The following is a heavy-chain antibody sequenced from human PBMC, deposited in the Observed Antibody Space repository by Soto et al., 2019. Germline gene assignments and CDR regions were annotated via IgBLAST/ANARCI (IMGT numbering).Heavy chain of an antibody. Sequence: PSETLSLTCTVSGGSISSYYWSWIRQPPGKGLEWIGYIYYSGSTNYNPSLKSRVTISVDTSKNQFSLKLSSVTAADTAVYYCARGPFGTLYDYWGQGTLVTVSS. CDR3: ARGPFGTLYDY. J-gene: IGHJ4*02. V-gene: IGHV4-59*01. CDR2: IYYSGST. D-gene: IGHD3-10*01. CDR1: GGSISSYY.